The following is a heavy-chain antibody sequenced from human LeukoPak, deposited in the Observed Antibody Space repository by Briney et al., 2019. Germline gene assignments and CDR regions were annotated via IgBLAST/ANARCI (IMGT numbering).Heavy chain of an antibody. Sequence: SETLSLTCTVSGGSISSYYWSWIRQPPGKGLEWIGYIYYSGSTNYNPSLKSRVTISVDTSKNQFSLKLSSVTAADTAVYYCAGGYCSSISCDKSAVDYWGQGTLVTVSS. CDR1: GGSISSYY. V-gene: IGHV4-59*08. J-gene: IGHJ4*02. D-gene: IGHD2-2*01. CDR3: AGGYCSSISCDKSAVDY. CDR2: IYYSGST.